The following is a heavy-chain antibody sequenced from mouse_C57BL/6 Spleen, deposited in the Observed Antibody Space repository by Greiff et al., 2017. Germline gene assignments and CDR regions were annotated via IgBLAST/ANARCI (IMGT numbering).Heavy chain of an antibody. V-gene: IGHV5-16*01. CDR2: INYDGSST. J-gene: IGHJ4*01. Sequence: DVKLVESEGGLVQPGSSMKLSCTASGFTFSDYYMAWVRQVPEKGLEWVANINYDGSSTYYLDSLKSRFIISRDNAKNILYLQMSSLKSEDTATYYCARDSDLDAMDYWGQGTSVTVSS. CDR3: ARDSDLDAMDY. CDR1: GFTFSDYY.